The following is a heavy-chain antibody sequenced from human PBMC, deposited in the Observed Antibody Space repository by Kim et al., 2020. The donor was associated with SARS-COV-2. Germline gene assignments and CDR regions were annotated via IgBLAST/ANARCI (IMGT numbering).Heavy chain of an antibody. CDR3: AKGGDCGGDCLDFQH. J-gene: IGHJ1*01. D-gene: IGHD2-21*02. CDR2: ISVSGGRT. Sequence: GGSLRLSCAASGFTFSSYAMTWVRLAPGKGLEWVSAISVSGGRTFYEDSVKGRFTISRDNSKNTMYLQMNSLRADDTAVYYCAKGGDCGGDCLDFQHWG. V-gene: IGHV3-23*01. CDR1: GFTFSSYA.